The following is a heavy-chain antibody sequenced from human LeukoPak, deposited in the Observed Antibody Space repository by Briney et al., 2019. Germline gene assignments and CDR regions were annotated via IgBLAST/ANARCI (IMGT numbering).Heavy chain of an antibody. CDR2: IYYSGTT. CDR3: ARAEMVRGVTPYYFDY. J-gene: IGHJ4*02. Sequence: SETLSLTCTVSGGSISSSPYYWGWIRQPPGKGLEWIGSIYYSGTTHYNPSLESRVTISVDKSKNQFSLKLSSVTAADTAVYYCARAEMVRGVTPYYFDYWGQGTLVTVSS. V-gene: IGHV4-39*07. D-gene: IGHD3-10*01. CDR1: GGSISSSPYY.